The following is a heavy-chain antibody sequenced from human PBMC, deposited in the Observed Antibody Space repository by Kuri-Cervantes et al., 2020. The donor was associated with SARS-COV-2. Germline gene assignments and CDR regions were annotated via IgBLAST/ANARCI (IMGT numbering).Heavy chain of an antibody. Sequence: SVKVSCKASGGTFTNHAITWLRQAPGQGFEWMGRIIPMYDATDFAQKFQGRVTINADESTRTAYMELSSLSSEDTAVYYCARVDSTLVMSFDYYYFDCWGQGTLVTVSS. D-gene: IGHD5-12*01. CDR2: IIPMYDAT. CDR1: GGTFTNHA. CDR3: ARVDSTLVMSFDYYYFDC. J-gene: IGHJ4*02. V-gene: IGHV1-69*13.